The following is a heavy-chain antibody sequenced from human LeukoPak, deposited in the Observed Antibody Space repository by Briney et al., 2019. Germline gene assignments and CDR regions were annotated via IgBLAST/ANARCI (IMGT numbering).Heavy chain of an antibody. CDR3: ARDKTSNTAMVAGAFDI. CDR2: IYYSGST. CDR1: GGSISSYY. J-gene: IGHJ3*02. V-gene: IGHV4-59*01. D-gene: IGHD5-18*01. Sequence: SETLSLTCTVSGGSISSYYWSWIRQPPGKGLEWIGYIYYSGSTNYNPSLKSRVTLSVDTSKNQFSLKLSSVTAADTAVYYCARDKTSNTAMVAGAFDIWGQGTMVTVSS.